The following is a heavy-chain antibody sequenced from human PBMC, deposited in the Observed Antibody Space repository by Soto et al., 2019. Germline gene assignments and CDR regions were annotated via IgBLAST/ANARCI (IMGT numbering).Heavy chain of an antibody. CDR2: FSGSGGAT. CDR3: AKAGGDY. D-gene: IGHD3-10*01. CDR1: GFIASNYA. J-gene: IGHJ4*02. Sequence: VQVVESGGGLVQPGGSLRLSCAASGFIASNYAMSWVRQAPGKGLEWVSGFSGSGGATFYADSVKGRFTISRDSSKNTVYLQINRLRVEDTALYYCAKAGGDYWGQGTLVTVSS. V-gene: IGHV3-23*04.